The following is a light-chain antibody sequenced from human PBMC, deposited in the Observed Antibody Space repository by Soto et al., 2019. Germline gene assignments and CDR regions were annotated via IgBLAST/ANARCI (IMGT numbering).Light chain of an antibody. CDR2: DAS. J-gene: IGKJ4*01. Sequence: EIVLTQSPGTLSLSPGESATLSCRASQSVRNSDLAWYQQKPGQAPTFLIYDASRRATGVPERFSASGSGTDFTLTISRLEREDCAVYYCQQFGGSLTFGGGTKVQI. CDR1: QSVRNSD. CDR3: QQFGGSLT. V-gene: IGKV3-20*01.